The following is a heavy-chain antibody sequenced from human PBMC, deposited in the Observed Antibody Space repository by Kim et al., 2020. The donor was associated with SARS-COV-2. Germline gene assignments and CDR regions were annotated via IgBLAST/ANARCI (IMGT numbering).Heavy chain of an antibody. J-gene: IGHJ4*02. V-gene: IGHV3-11*01. CDR2: TI. Sequence: TIYYADSVKGRMTLSRDNSKSSLFLELNGLRAEDTALYYCARVVGSLTFDFWGQGTLVSVSS. CDR3: ARVVGSLTFDF.